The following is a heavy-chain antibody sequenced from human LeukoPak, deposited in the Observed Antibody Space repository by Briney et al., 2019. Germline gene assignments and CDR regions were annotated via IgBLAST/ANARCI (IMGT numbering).Heavy chain of an antibody. CDR1: GGSFSGYY. CDR3: ARLSYSSSWYRIDY. CDR2: INHSGST. V-gene: IGHV4-34*01. Sequence: SETLSLTCAVYGGSFSGYYWSWIRQPPGKGLEWIGEINHSGSTNYNPSLKSRVTISVDTSKNQFSLKLSSVTAADTAVHYCARLSYSSSWYRIDYWGQGTLVTVSS. J-gene: IGHJ4*02. D-gene: IGHD6-13*01.